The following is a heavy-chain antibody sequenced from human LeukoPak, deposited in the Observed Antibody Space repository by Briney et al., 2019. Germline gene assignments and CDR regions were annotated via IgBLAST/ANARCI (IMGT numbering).Heavy chain of an antibody. Sequence: KTSETLSLTCTVSGGSISSSSYYWGWIRQPPGKGLEWIGSIYYSGSTYYNLSLKSRVTISVDTSKNQFSLKLSSVTAADTAVYYCARLKVRGVFYYYYVDVWGKGTTVTVSS. CDR3: ARLKVRGVFYYYYVDV. CDR1: GGSISSSSYY. J-gene: IGHJ6*03. CDR2: IYYSGST. D-gene: IGHD3-10*01. V-gene: IGHV4-39*01.